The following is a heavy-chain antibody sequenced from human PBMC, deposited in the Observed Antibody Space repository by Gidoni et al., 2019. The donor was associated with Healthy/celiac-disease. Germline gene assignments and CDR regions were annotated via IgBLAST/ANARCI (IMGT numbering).Heavy chain of an antibody. CDR1: GFTFSSYW. D-gene: IGHD3-9*01. J-gene: IGHJ4*02. Sequence: EVQLVESGGGLVQPGGSLRLSCAASGFTFSSYWMSWVRQAPGKGLEWVANIKQDGSEKYYVDAVKGRFTISRDNAKNSLYLQMNSLRAEDTAVYYCARINYDILTGPFPHFDYWGQGTLVTVSS. CDR3: ARINYDILTGPFPHFDY. V-gene: IGHV3-7*01. CDR2: IKQDGSEK.